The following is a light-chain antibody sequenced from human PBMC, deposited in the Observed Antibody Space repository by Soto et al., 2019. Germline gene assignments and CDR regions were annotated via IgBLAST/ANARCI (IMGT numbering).Light chain of an antibody. CDR1: QSISRW. CDR3: HQYKINST. Sequence: DIQMTQSPSTLSASVGDRVTITCRASQSISRWLAWYQQKPGKAPMALIYDASTLGGGGPSMFRGGGSGTAFILTISRLQPDDFATYYCHQYKINSTLGQSTRLEIK. V-gene: IGKV1-5*01. J-gene: IGKJ5*01. CDR2: DAS.